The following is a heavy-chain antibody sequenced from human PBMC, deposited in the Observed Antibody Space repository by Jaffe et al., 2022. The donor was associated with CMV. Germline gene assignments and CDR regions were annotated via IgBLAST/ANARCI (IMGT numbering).Heavy chain of an antibody. CDR1: GFSISDYW. CDR3: VRQIGVETTFRGFDQ. Sequence: EVQLVESGGGLVQPGGSLIVSCAASGFSISDYWIHWVRQTPGKGLVWVSHLQKDGIRTFYADSVKGRFTISRDNAKNTVYLLMHSLRAEDTALYYCVRQIGVETTFRGFDQWGQGTLVTVSS. D-gene: IGHD2-21*01. J-gene: IGHJ4*02. V-gene: IGHV3-74*01. CDR2: LQKDGIRT.